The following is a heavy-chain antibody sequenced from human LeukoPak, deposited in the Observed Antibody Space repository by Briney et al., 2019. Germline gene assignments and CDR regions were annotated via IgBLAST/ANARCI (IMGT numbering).Heavy chain of an antibody. D-gene: IGHD3-10*01. Sequence: GASVKVSCKASGYTFISYGINWVRQAPGQGLEWMGWISGYNGNTNYAQNLQGRVTMTRDTSTSTAYMELRSLRSDDTAVYYCARELGGAGSYFFPYYGMDVWGPGTTVTVSS. CDR2: ISGYNGNT. CDR1: GYTFISYG. V-gene: IGHV1-18*01. J-gene: IGHJ6*02. CDR3: ARELGGAGSYFFPYYGMDV.